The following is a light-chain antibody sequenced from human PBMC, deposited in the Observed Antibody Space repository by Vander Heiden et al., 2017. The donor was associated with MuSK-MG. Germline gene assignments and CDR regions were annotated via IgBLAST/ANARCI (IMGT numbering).Light chain of an antibody. Sequence: QSVLTQPPSASGTPGQRATISCSGSSSNIGSNYVYWYQQLPGTAPKLLIYRNNQRPSGVPDRFSGSKSGTSASLAISGLRSEDEADYYCAAWDDSLSGRVVFGGGTKLTVL. J-gene: IGLJ2*01. V-gene: IGLV1-47*01. CDR3: AAWDDSLSGRVV. CDR1: SSNIGSNY. CDR2: RNN.